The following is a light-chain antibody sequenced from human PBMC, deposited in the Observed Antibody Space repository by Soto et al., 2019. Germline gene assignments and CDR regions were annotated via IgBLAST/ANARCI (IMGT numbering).Light chain of an antibody. V-gene: IGLV2-8*01. J-gene: IGLJ1*01. CDR1: SSDVGGYNY. CDR2: EVN. CDR3: SSYAGSSNV. Sequence: QSVLTQPPSASGSPGQSVAISCTGTSSDVGGYNYVSWYQQHPGKAPKLMIYEVNKRPSGVPDRFSGSKSGNTASLTVSGLKADDEDHYYCSSYAGSSNVFGTGTKVTVL.